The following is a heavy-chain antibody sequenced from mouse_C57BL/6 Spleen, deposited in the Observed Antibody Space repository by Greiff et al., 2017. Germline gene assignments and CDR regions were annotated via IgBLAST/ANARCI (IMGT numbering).Heavy chain of an antibody. D-gene: IGHD1-1*01. V-gene: IGHV1-42*01. CDR1: GYSFTGYY. CDR3: AREGYGSSYVAWFAY. Sequence: EVQLQQSGPELVKPGASVKISCKASGYSFTGYYMNWVKQSPEKSLEWIGEINPSTGGTTYNQKFKAKATLTVDKSSSTAYMQLKSLTSEDSAVYYCAREGYGSSYVAWFAYWGQGTLVTVSA. CDR2: INPSTGGT. J-gene: IGHJ3*01.